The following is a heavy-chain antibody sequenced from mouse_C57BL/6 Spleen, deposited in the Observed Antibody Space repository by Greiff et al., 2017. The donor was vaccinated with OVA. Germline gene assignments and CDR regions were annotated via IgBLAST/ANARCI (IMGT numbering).Heavy chain of an antibody. V-gene: IGHV14-4*01. CDR1: GFNIKDDY. Sequence: VQLQQSGAELVRPGASVKLSCTASGFNIKDDYMHWVKQRPEQGLEWIGWIDPENGDTEYASKFQGKATITADTSSNTAYLQLSSLTSEDTAVYYCTTDDGYYWGQGTTLTGSS. D-gene: IGHD2-3*01. CDR2: IDPENGDT. CDR3: TTDDGYY. J-gene: IGHJ2*01.